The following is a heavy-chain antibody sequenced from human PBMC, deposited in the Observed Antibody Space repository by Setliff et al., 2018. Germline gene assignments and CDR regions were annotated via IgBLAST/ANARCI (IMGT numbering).Heavy chain of an antibody. CDR2: IYYSGST. J-gene: IGHJ4*02. CDR1: GGSISSSSYY. CDR3: ARLYSGWCNY. V-gene: IGHV4-39*01. D-gene: IGHD6-19*01. Sequence: SETLPLTCTVSGGSISSSSYYWGWIRQPPGKGLEWIGSIYYSGSTYYNPSLKSRVTISVDTSKNQFSLKLSSVTAADTAVYYCARLYSGWCNYWGQGTLVTVSS.